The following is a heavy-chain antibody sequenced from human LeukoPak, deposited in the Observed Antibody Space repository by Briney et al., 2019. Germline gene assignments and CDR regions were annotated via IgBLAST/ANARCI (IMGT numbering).Heavy chain of an antibody. V-gene: IGHV3-7*01. Sequence: GGSLRLSCAASGFSFSPYWMSWVRQAPGKGLEWVANIRPDGSEKYSVDSVKGRFTISRDNAKNSLYLQMNSLRVEDTAVYYCARDGSCDGDCYWEDYSFYGLDVWGQGATVTVSS. CDR3: ARDGSCDGDCYWEDYSFYGLDV. J-gene: IGHJ6*02. CDR2: IRPDGSEK. CDR1: GFSFSPYW. D-gene: IGHD2-21*02.